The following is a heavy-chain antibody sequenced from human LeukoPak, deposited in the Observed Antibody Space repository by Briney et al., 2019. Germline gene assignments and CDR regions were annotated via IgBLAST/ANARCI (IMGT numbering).Heavy chain of an antibody. CDR2: IRYDGSNK. D-gene: IGHD6-13*01. Sequence: GGSLRLSCAASGFTFSSYGMHWVRQAPGKGLEWVAFIRYDGSNKYYADSVKGRFTISRDNSKNTLYLQMHSLRAEDTAVYYCAKDFSSSWHAGIDYWGQGTLVTVSS. J-gene: IGHJ4*02. CDR1: GFTFSSYG. V-gene: IGHV3-30*02. CDR3: AKDFSSSWHAGIDY.